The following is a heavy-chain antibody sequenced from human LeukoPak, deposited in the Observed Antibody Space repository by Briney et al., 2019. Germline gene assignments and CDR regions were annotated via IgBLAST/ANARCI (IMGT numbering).Heavy chain of an antibody. CDR3: AKDLLSNYDILTGYPGIDY. J-gene: IGHJ4*02. CDR2: ISYDGSNK. D-gene: IGHD3-9*01. V-gene: IGHV3-30*18. Sequence: GGSLRLSCAASGFTLSSYGMHWVRQAPGKGLEWVAVISYDGSNKYYADSVKGRFTISRDNSKNTLYLQMNSLRAEDTVVYYCAKDLLSNYDILTGYPGIDYWGQGTLVTVSS. CDR1: GFTLSSYG.